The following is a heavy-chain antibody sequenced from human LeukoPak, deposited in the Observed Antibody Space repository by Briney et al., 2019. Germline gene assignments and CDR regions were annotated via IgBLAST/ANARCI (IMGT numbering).Heavy chain of an antibody. V-gene: IGHV3-23*01. J-gene: IGHJ4*02. D-gene: IGHD1-26*01. CDR3: AKVLPWLDWELRPFDY. CDR2: MSGRGGTT. Sequence: GGSLRLSCAASGFTFSTYAMSWVRQAPGKGLEWVSTMSGRGGTTYYSDSVKGRFTISRDSSGDTLYLQMNSLRAEDTAVYYCAKVLPWLDWELRPFDYWGQGTLVTVSS. CDR1: GFTFSTYA.